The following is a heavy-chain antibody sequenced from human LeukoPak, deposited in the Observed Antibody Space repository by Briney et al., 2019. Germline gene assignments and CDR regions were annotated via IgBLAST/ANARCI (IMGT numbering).Heavy chain of an antibody. D-gene: IGHD2-15*01. V-gene: IGHV4-59*01. CDR1: GGSISSYY. CDR2: IYYSGST. J-gene: IGHJ3*02. Sequence: SETLSLTCTVSGGSISSYYWSWIRQPPGKGLEWIGYIYYSGSTNYNPSLKSRVTISVDTSKNQFSLKLSSVTAADTAVYYCARYCSGGSCYFPGAFDIWGQGTMVTVSS. CDR3: ARYCSGGSCYFPGAFDI.